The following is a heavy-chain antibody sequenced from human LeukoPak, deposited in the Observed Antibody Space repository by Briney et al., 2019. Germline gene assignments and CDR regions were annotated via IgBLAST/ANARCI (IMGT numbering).Heavy chain of an antibody. CDR3: ARDQDYDHLYYYYGMDV. V-gene: IGHV3-30-3*01. CDR2: ISYDGSNK. CDR1: GFTFSSYA. Sequence: PGRSLRLSCAASGFTFSSYAMHWVRQAPGKGLEWVAVISYDGSNKYYADSVKGRFTISRDNSKNTLYPQMNSLGAEDTAVYYCARDQDYDHLYYYYGMDVWGQGTTVTVSS. J-gene: IGHJ6*02. D-gene: IGHD3-22*01.